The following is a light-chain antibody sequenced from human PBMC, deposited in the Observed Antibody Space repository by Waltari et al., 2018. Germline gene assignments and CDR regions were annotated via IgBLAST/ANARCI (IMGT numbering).Light chain of an antibody. J-gene: IGKJ2*01. CDR1: QSALYSSKNKNY. Sequence: DIVMTQSPDSLAVSLGERATTNCKSSQSALYSSKNKNYLPWYQQEPGQPPKLLIYWASTRESGVPDRFSGSGSGTDFTLTISSLQAEDVAVYYCQQYYSIPYTFGQGTTLEIK. CDR3: QQYYSIPYT. V-gene: IGKV4-1*01. CDR2: WAS.